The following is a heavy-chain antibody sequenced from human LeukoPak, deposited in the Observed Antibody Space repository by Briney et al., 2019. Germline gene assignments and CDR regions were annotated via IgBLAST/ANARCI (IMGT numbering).Heavy chain of an antibody. CDR1: GGSISSYY. V-gene: IGHV4-59*01. CDR3: ARESGDHELFDY. CDR2: IYYSGST. Sequence: KTSETLSLTCTVSGGSISSYYWSWIRQPPGKGREWLRYIYYSGSTNYNPSLTSRVTISVDTSKNQFSLKLSSVTAADTAVYYCARESGDHELFDYWGQGTLVTVSS. J-gene: IGHJ4*02. D-gene: IGHD4-17*01.